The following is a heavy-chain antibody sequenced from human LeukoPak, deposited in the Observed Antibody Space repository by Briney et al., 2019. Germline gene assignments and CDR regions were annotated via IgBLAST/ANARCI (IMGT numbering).Heavy chain of an antibody. D-gene: IGHD4-11*01. CDR2: ISGSGGST. J-gene: IGHJ4*02. Sequence: PGGSLRLSCAASGFTFSSYAMSWVRQAPGKGLEWVSAISGSGGSTYYADSVKGRFTISRDNSKNTLYLQMNSLRAEDTAVYYCATHSTDSDYVGYWGQGTLVTVSS. CDR1: GFTFSSYA. CDR3: ATHSTDSDYVGY. V-gene: IGHV3-23*01.